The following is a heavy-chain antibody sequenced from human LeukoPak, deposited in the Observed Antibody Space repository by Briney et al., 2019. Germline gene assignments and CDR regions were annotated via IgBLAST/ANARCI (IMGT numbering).Heavy chain of an antibody. Sequence: SETLSLTCTVSGGSISSYYWSWIRQPPGKGLEWIGYIYYSGSTYYNPSLKSQVTISVDTSKNQFSLKLSSVTAADTAVYYCARADYTYHDAFDIWGQGTMVTVSS. V-gene: IGHV4-59*12. CDR2: IYYSGST. CDR1: GGSISSYY. D-gene: IGHD2-2*02. CDR3: ARADYTYHDAFDI. J-gene: IGHJ3*02.